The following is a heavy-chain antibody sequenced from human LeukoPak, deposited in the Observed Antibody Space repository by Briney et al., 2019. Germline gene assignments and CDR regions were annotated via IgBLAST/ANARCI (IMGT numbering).Heavy chain of an antibody. D-gene: IGHD3-22*01. CDR3: ATIPPNYYYDSSGSRYFDL. Sequence: SETLSLTCTVSGGSISSGGYYWSWIRQHPGKGLEWIGYIYYSGSTYYNPSLKSRVTISVDTSKNQFSLKLSSVTAADTAVYYCATIPPNYYYDSSGSRYFDLWRRGTLVTVSS. CDR2: IYYSGST. J-gene: IGHJ2*01. V-gene: IGHV4-31*03. CDR1: GGSISSGGYY.